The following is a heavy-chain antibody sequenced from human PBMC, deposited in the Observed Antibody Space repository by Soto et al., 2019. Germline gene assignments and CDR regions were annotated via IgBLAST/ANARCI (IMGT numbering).Heavy chain of an antibody. CDR2: INHSGST. J-gene: IGHJ6*02. Sequence: SETLSLTCAVYGGSFSGYYWSWIRQPPGKGLEWIGEINHSGSTNSNPSLKSRVTISVDTSKNQFSLKLSSVTAADTAVYYCARDLVSSSSVGYYYYYGMDVWGQGTTVTVSS. CDR3: ARDLVSSSSVGYYYYYGMDV. CDR1: GGSFSGYY. V-gene: IGHV4-34*01. D-gene: IGHD6-6*01.